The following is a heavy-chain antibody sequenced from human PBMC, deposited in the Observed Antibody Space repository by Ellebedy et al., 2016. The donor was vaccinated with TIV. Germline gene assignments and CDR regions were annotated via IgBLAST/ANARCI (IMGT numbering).Heavy chain of an antibody. Sequence: MPSETLSLTCTVSGDSISSYYWSWIRQPPGKGLEWIGYICCQGSTNYNPSLKSRVTISVDTSKSQFSLKLSSVTAADTAVYYCARGQSPIPFYYFDYGGQGILVTVST. J-gene: IGHJ4*02. CDR1: GDSISSYY. CDR3: ARGQSPIPFYYFDY. V-gene: IGHV4-59*01. D-gene: IGHD3-3*01. CDR2: ICCQGST.